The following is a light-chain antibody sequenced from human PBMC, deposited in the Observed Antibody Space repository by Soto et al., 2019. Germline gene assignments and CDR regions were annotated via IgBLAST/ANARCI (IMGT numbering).Light chain of an antibody. CDR2: DAS. V-gene: IGKV3-11*01. Sequence: EIVLTQSPATLSLSPGERVTLSCRASQSVSSYLAWYQQKPGQAPRLLIYDASNRATGIPARFSGSGSGTDFPLTISSLEPEDFAVYYCQQRSSWPLTFGGGAKVEIK. CDR3: QQRSSWPLT. CDR1: QSVSSY. J-gene: IGKJ4*01.